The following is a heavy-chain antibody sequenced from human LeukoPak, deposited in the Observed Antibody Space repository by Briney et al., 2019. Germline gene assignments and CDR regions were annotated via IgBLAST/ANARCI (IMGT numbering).Heavy chain of an antibody. CDR2: IKQDGSEK. J-gene: IGHJ4*02. CDR1: GFTFSRFW. Sequence: GGSLRLSCAASGFTFSRFWMSWVRQAPGKGLEWVANIKQDGSEKYDVDSVKGRFTISKDNAKDSMYLQINSLRAEDTAVLNCARDGTYTDYDPDFAIWGQGTLVTVSS. D-gene: IGHD5-12*01. V-gene: IGHV3-7*04. CDR3: ARDGTYTDYDPDFAI.